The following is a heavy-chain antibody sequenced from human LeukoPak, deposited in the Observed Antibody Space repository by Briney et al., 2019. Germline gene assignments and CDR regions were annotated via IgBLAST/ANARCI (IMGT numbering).Heavy chain of an antibody. CDR3: ARADYYDSSGYYFPFDY. V-gene: IGHV4-4*07. D-gene: IGHD3-22*01. Sequence: KPSETLSLTCTVSGGSISNQYWSWIRQPAGKGLEWTGRIYTSGSTNYNPSLKSRVTISVDTSKNQFSLKLSSVTAADTAVYYCARADYYDSSGYYFPFDYWGQGTLVTVSS. CDR1: GGSISNQY. CDR2: IYTSGST. J-gene: IGHJ4*02.